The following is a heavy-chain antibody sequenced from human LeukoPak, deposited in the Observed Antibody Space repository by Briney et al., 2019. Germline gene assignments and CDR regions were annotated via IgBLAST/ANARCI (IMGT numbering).Heavy chain of an antibody. CDR3: ARRRGIAVAGTSKDAFDI. V-gene: IGHV5-51*01. CDR2: IYPGDSDT. J-gene: IGHJ3*02. Sequence: GESLKISCKGSGYSFISYWIGWVRQMPGKGLEWMGIIYPGDSDTRYSPSFQGQVTISADKSISTAYLQWSSLKASDTAMYYCARRRGIAVAGTSKDAFDIWGQGTMVTVSS. D-gene: IGHD6-19*01. CDR1: GYSFISYW.